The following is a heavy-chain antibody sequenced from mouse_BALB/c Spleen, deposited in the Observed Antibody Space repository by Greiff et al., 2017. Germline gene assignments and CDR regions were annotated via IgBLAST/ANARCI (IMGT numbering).Heavy chain of an antibody. V-gene: IGHV3-8*02. CDR1: GDSITSGY. D-gene: IGHD2-12*01. Sequence: VQLQQSGPSLVKPSQTLSLTCSVTGDSITSGYWNWIRKFPGNKLEYMGYISYSGSTYYNPSLKSRISITRDTSKNQYYLQLNSVTTEDTATYYCARYRTTEYYYAMDYWGQGTSVTVSS. CDR2: ISYSGST. CDR3: ARYRTTEYYYAMDY. J-gene: IGHJ4*01.